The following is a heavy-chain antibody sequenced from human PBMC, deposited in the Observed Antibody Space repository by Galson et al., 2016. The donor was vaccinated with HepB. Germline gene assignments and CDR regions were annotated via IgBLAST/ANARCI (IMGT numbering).Heavy chain of an antibody. CDR1: GFTFSSYA. D-gene: IGHD3-10*01. Sequence: SLRLSCAASGFTFSSYAMHWVRQAPGKGLEWVAVISYDGRNKYSTDSVKGRFTISRDNSKNTLYLQMNSLRAEDTAVYYCARDRGGGSGSYYNDYYFDYWGQGTLVTVSS. J-gene: IGHJ4*02. CDR3: ARDRGGGSGSYYNDYYFDY. V-gene: IGHV3-30-3*01. CDR2: ISYDGRNK.